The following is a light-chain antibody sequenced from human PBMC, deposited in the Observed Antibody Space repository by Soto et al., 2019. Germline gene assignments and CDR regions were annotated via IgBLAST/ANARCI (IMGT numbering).Light chain of an antibody. CDR3: QQYNKWPRS. CDR2: GAS. Sequence: EIVMTQSPATLSVSPGERATLSCRAGQSVSSNLAWYQQKPGQAPRLLIYGASTRATGIPARFSGSGSGTEFTLTISSLQSEDFAVYYCQQYNKWPRSFGPGTKVDIK. CDR1: QSVSSN. J-gene: IGKJ3*01. V-gene: IGKV3-15*01.